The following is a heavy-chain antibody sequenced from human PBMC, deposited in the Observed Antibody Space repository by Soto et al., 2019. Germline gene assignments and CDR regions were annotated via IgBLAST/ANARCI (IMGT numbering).Heavy chain of an antibody. V-gene: IGHV3-30*18. J-gene: IGHJ4*02. CDR1: GLTFSSLD. CDR3: AQPHSTVVTLAFDY. CDR2: ISYDGSNK. D-gene: IGHD4-17*01. Sequence: QVQLVESGGGVVQPGKSLRLSCVASGLTFSSLDMHWVRQAPGKGLEWVAVISYDGSNKYYADSVKGRFSVSRDNSKNALLLQMNNLRSEDTDVYECAQPHSTVVTLAFDYWAQGTLVTVSS.